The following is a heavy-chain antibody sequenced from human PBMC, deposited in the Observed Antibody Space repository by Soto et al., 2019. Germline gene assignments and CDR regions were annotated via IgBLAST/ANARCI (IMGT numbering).Heavy chain of an antibody. V-gene: IGHV3-23*01. J-gene: IGHJ4*02. CDR1: GVTFSSYA. D-gene: IGHD2-2*01. Sequence: GGSLRLSCAASGVTFSSYAMSWVRQAPGKGLEWVSAISGSGGSTYYADSVKGRSTISRDNSKNTLYLQMNSLRAEDTAVYYCARAHDDIVVVPAAIRVRYFDYWGQGTLVTVSS. CDR3: ARAHDDIVVVPAAIRVRYFDY. CDR2: ISGSGGST.